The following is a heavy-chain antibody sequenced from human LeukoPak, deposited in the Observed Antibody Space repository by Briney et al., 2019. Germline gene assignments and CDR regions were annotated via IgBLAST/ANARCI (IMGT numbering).Heavy chain of an antibody. Sequence: GGSLRLSCAASGFTFSSYWMHWVRQAPGKGLVWVSRINSDGSSTSYADSVKGRFTISRDNAKNTLYLQMNSLRAEDTAVYYCARVEGAWGWDSSGYLDDYWGQGTLVTVSS. V-gene: IGHV3-74*01. D-gene: IGHD3-22*01. J-gene: IGHJ4*02. CDR1: GFTFSSYW. CDR2: INSDGSST. CDR3: ARVEGAWGWDSSGYLDDY.